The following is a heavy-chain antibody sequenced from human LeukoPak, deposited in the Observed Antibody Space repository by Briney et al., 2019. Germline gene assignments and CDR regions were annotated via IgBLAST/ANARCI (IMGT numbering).Heavy chain of an antibody. J-gene: IGHJ4*01. CDR2: TSGSGGTT. CDR3: AKDYRDFWSGYYGYFDF. V-gene: IGHV3-23*01. CDR1: GFTFDNYA. D-gene: IGHD3-3*01. Sequence: TGGSLRLSCAASGFTFDNYAMSWGCPAPGEGLGSVSGTSGSGGTTAYADSVKGRFTISRDNSKNTLYLQMNSLRAEDTAVYYCAKDYRDFWSGYYGYFDFWGHGTRVTVSS.